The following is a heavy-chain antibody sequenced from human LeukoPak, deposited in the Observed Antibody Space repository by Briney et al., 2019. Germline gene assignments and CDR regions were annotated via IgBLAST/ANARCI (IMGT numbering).Heavy chain of an antibody. D-gene: IGHD2-2*01. CDR2: INPNSAGT. V-gene: IGHV1-2*06. Sequence: ASVKVSCKASGYTFTGYYIHWVRQAPGQGLEWMGRINPNSAGTNYAQKFQGRVTMTRDTSISTAYMDLSRLTSDGTAVYYCARPCSSTSCQFYDAFDIWGQGTLVTVSS. CDR1: GYTFTGYY. CDR3: ARPCSSTSCQFYDAFDI. J-gene: IGHJ3*02.